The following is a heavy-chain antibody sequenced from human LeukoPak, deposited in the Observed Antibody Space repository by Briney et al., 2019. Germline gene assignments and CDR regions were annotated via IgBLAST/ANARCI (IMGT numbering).Heavy chain of an antibody. CDR1: GYTFTSYY. Sequence: ASVKVSCKASGYTFTSYYIHWVRQAPGQGLEWMGWINPNSGGTEYAQKFQGRITLTRDTSISTAYMELSRLRSDDTAVYYCASFYAPDRGIESQNLVTVYWGQGTLVSVSS. D-gene: IGHD2/OR15-2a*01. J-gene: IGHJ4*02. CDR2: INPNSGGT. CDR3: ASFYAPDRGIESQNLVTVY. V-gene: IGHV1-2*02.